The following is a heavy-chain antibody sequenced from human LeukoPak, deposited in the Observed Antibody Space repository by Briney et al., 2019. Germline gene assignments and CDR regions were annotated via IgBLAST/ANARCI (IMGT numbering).Heavy chain of an antibody. D-gene: IGHD2-2*01. Sequence: PGGSLRLSCAASGFTFDDYTMHWVRQAPGKGLEWVSLISWDGCSTYYADSVKGRFTISRDNSKNSLYLQMNSLRTEDTDLYYCAKDQYCSSTSRSPPDYYGMDVWGQGTTVTVSS. J-gene: IGHJ6*02. CDR2: ISWDGCST. V-gene: IGHV3-43*01. CDR3: AKDQYCSSTSRSPPDYYGMDV. CDR1: GFTFDDYT.